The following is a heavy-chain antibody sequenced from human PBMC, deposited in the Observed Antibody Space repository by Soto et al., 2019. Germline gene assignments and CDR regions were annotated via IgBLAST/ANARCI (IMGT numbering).Heavy chain of an antibody. J-gene: IGHJ4*02. CDR1: GFTFTSSA. Sequence: SVKVSCKASGFTFTSSAMQWVRQARGQRLEWIGWIVVGSGNTNYAQKFQERVTITRDMSTSTAYMELSSLRSEDTAVYYCAADFTYDFWRPAPELDYWGQGTLVTVSS. CDR3: AADFTYDFWRPAPELDY. CDR2: IVVGSGNT. V-gene: IGHV1-58*02. D-gene: IGHD3-3*01.